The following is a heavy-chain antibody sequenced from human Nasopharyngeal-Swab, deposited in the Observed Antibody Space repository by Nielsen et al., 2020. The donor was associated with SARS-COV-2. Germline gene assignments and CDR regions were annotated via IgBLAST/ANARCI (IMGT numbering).Heavy chain of an antibody. CDR2: ISAYNGNT. Sequence: ASVKVSCKASGYTFTSYGISWVRQAPGQGLEWMGWISAYNGNTNYAQKFQGRVTITADKSTSTAYMELSSLRSEDTAVYYCARERHDYVWGSYRYTKSYWGQGTLVTVSS. CDR1: GYTFTSYG. CDR3: ARERHDYVWGSYRYTKSY. D-gene: IGHD3-16*02. V-gene: IGHV1-18*01. J-gene: IGHJ4*02.